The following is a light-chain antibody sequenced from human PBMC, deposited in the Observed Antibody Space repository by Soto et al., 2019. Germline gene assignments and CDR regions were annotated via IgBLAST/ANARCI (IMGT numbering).Light chain of an antibody. CDR2: AVS. J-gene: IGLJ2*01. CDR1: SSDVGAYNY. Sequence: QSVLTQPPSASGSPGQSVTFSCIGTSSDVGAYNYVSWYQQHPGKAPKLMIYAVSKRPSGVPDRFSGSKSANTASLTVSGLQAEDEADYYCSSFAGSSNVIFGGGTKMTVL. CDR3: SSFAGSSNVI. V-gene: IGLV2-8*01.